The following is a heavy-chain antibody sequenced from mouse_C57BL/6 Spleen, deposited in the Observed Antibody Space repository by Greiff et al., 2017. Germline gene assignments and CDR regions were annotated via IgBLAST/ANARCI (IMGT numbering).Heavy chain of an antibody. D-gene: IGHD1-1*01. Sequence: EVQLQQSVAELVRPGASVKLSCTASGFNIKNTYMHWVKQRPEQGLEWIGRIDPANGNTKYAPKFPGKATITADTSYNTAYLQLSSLTSEDTATYYCARAPYYYGSPLDYWGQGTTLTVSS. J-gene: IGHJ2*01. CDR2: IDPANGNT. V-gene: IGHV14-3*01. CDR3: ARAPYYYGSPLDY. CDR1: GFNIKNTY.